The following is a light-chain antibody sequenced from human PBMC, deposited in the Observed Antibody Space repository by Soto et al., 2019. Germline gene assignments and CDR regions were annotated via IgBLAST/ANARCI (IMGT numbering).Light chain of an antibody. J-gene: IGLJ2*01. V-gene: IGLV1-44*01. Sequence: QSVLTQPPSASGTPGQRVTISCSGSSSNIGGNTVNWYQQLPGTAPKLLIYSNNQRPSGVPDRFSGSKSGTSASLAMSGLQSDDEADYYCAAWDDSLNGVVFGGGTKVTVL. CDR3: AAWDDSLNGVV. CDR1: SSNIGGNT. CDR2: SNN.